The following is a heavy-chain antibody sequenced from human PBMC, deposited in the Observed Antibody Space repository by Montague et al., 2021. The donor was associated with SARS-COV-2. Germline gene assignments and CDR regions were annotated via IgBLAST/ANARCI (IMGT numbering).Heavy chain of an antibody. V-gene: IGHV4-34*01. Sequence: SETLSLTCAVYGGSFSGYYWNWIRQPPGKGLEWIGEINHSGSTNYNPSLKSQVTISVDTSKNQFSLKLSSVTAADTAVYYCARGYQLRFLEWSSRQSTFDYWGQGTLVTVSS. D-gene: IGHD3-3*01. J-gene: IGHJ4*02. CDR3: ARGYQLRFLEWSSRQSTFDY. CDR1: GGSFSGYY. CDR2: INHSGST.